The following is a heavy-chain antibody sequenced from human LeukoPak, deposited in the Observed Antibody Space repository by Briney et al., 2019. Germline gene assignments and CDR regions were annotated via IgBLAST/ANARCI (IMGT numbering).Heavy chain of an antibody. CDR2: MNPNSGNT. CDR3: ARGSQSYGGNRY. V-gene: IGHV1-8*01. CDR1: VYTFTSYD. Sequence: ASVKVSCKASVYTFTSYDINWVRQATGQGLEWMGWMNPNSGNTGYAQKFQGRVTMTRNTSISTAYMELSSLRSEDWAVDYCARGSQSYGGNRYWGQGTVVTVSS. D-gene: IGHD4-23*01. J-gene: IGHJ4*02.